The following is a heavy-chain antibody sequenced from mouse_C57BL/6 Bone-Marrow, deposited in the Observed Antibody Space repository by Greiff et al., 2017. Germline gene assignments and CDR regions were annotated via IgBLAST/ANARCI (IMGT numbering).Heavy chain of an antibody. J-gene: IGHJ4*01. CDR3: ARRYYAMDC. V-gene: IGHV1-7*01. CDR2: INPSSGYT. Sequence: QVQLKQSGAELAKPGASVKLSCKASGYTFTSYWMHWVKQRPGQGLEWIGYINPSSGYTKYNQKFKDQATLTADKSSSTAYMQLSSLTYEDSAVYYCARRYYAMDCWGQGTSVTVSS. CDR1: GYTFTSYW.